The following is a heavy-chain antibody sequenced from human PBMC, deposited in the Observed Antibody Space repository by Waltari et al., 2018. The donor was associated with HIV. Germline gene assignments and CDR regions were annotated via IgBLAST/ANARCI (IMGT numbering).Heavy chain of an antibody. Sequence: EVQLVESGGGLVQPGGSLRLSCAASGFTFSSYWMHWVRQAPGKGLVGVSRIKRDGSSTSYADSVNGRFTISRDNAKNTLYLQMNSLRAEDTAVYYCARLGYVWGSYRSPRAFDIWGQGTMVTVSS. V-gene: IGHV3-74*01. CDR3: ARLGYVWGSYRSPRAFDI. J-gene: IGHJ3*02. D-gene: IGHD3-16*02. CDR1: GFTFSSYW. CDR2: IKRDGSST.